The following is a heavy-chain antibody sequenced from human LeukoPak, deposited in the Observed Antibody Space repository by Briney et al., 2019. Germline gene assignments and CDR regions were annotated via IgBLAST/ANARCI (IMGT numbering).Heavy chain of an antibody. V-gene: IGHV3-11*04. CDR1: GFPFSDYY. Sequence: PGGSLRLSFAASGFPFSDYYMSWIRPAPGKGLEWVSCISSSGSPIYYPDSVKGRFTISRDNAKNSLYLQMNTLRAEDTAVYYCARGPPTGIAVAGTGFDYWGQGTLVTVSS. J-gene: IGHJ4*02. D-gene: IGHD6-19*01. CDR3: ARGPPTGIAVAGTGFDY. CDR2: ISSSGSPI.